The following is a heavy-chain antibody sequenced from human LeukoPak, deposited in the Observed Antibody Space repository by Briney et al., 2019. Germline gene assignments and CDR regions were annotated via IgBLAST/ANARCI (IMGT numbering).Heavy chain of an antibody. CDR2: ISALYGHT. D-gene: IGHD2-8*02. V-gene: IGHV1-18*01. CDR1: GYSFTRFG. J-gene: IGHJ4*02. CDR3: ARDFYHGHCAGLSCFLLDS. Sequence: ASVKVSCTASGYSFTRFGITWVRQAPGQGLEWMGWISALYGHTNYAQKFQGRVTMTTDTSTSTAYMELRSLRSDDTAVYYCARDFYHGHCAGLSCFLLDSWGQGALVIVSS.